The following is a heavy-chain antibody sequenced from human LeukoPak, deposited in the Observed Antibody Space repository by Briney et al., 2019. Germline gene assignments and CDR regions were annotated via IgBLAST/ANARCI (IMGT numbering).Heavy chain of an antibody. CDR1: GYTFTGDY. CDR2: INPNSGGT. Sequence: ASVKVSCKASGYTFTGDYVHWVRQAPGQGLEWMGWINPNSGGTTYAQKFQGRVTVTRDTSISTAYMELSSLTSDVTAVYYCARAGGGLDYWGQGTLVTVSS. CDR3: ARAGGGLDY. D-gene: IGHD3-16*01. J-gene: IGHJ4*02. V-gene: IGHV1-2*02.